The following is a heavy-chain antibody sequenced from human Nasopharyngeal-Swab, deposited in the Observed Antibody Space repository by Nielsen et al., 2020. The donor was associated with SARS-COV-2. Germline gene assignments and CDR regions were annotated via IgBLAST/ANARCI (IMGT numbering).Heavy chain of an antibody. CDR2: INAGNGNT. V-gene: IGHV1-3*01. D-gene: IGHD3-10*01. CDR3: ARGAVRGVITWFDP. J-gene: IGHJ5*02. Sequence: ASVKVSCKASGYTFTSYAMHWVRQAPGQRLEWMGWINAGNGNTKYSQKFQGRVTITRDTSASTAYMELSSLRSEDTAVYYCARGAVRGVITWFDPWGQGTLVTVSS. CDR1: GYTFTSYA.